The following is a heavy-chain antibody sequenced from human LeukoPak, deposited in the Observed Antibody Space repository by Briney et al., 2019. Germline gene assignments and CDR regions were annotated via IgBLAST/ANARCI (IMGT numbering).Heavy chain of an antibody. J-gene: IGHJ4*02. CDR2: INSDGSET. CDR3: ARVRMGDDFNPFDY. D-gene: IGHD3-16*01. Sequence: PGGSLRLSCAASGFTSSRFWIYWVRHAPGKGLVWVSRINSDGSETLYADSVKGRFTISRDNAKNTLYLQMNSLRAEDTAVYYCARVRMGDDFNPFDYWGQGTLVTVSS. CDR1: GFTSSRFW. V-gene: IGHV3-74*01.